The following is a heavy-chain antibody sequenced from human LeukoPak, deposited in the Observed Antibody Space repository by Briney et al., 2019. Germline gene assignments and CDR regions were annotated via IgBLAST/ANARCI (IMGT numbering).Heavy chain of an antibody. V-gene: IGHV3-11*05. CDR3: ARDGMGGYDYFDY. Sequence: PGGALRLSCAASGFTFSNFDMSWVRQAPGKGLEGVSYISSSNIDTNYADSVKGRFTVSRDNAKDSLYLQMNSLRAEDTAVYYCARDGMGGYDYFDYWGQGTLVTVSS. CDR1: GFTFSNFD. CDR2: ISSSNIDT. D-gene: IGHD5-12*01. J-gene: IGHJ4*02.